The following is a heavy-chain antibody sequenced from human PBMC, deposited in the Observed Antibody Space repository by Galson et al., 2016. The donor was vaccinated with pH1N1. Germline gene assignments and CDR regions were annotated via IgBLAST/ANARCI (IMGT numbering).Heavy chain of an antibody. D-gene: IGHD2-2*01. J-gene: IGHJ6*02. CDR3: ARRGSSTRHYYGMDV. Sequence: SVKVSCKASGYTFTGYYMHWVRQAPGQGLEWMGWINPNSGGTKYAQKCQGRVTMTRDTPISTAYMELSRLRSDDTAVYYCARRGSSTRHYYGMDVWGHGTTVIVSS. CDR1: GYTFTGYY. CDR2: INPNSGGT. V-gene: IGHV1-2*02.